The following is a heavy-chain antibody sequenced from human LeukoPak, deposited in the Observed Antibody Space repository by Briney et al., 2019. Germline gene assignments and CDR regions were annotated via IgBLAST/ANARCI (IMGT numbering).Heavy chain of an antibody. Sequence: SETLSLTCTVSGGSISSYYWSWVRQPAGKGLEWIGRIYTSGSTNYNPSLKSRVTISVDTSKNQLSLKLSSVTAADTAVYYCARGGDYVWGSLYYFDYWGQGTLVTVSS. V-gene: IGHV4-4*07. D-gene: IGHD3-16*01. CDR2: IYTSGST. CDR1: GGSISSYY. J-gene: IGHJ4*02. CDR3: ARGGDYVWGSLYYFDY.